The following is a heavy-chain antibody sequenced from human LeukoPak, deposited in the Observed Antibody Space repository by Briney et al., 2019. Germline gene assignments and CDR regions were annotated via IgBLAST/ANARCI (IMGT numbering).Heavy chain of an antibody. CDR1: GYSIGSGFY. J-gene: IGHJ6*04. D-gene: IGHD3-10*01. Sequence: SETLSLTCAVSGYSIGSGFYWGWIRQPPGKGLEWIGSIFHSGSTYYNPSLKSRVTISVDTSKHQFSLKLSSVTAADTALYYCARASGSYGSGSYYYSGMDVWGKGTTVTVSS. CDR2: IFHSGST. V-gene: IGHV4-38-2*01. CDR3: ARASGSYGSGSYYYSGMDV.